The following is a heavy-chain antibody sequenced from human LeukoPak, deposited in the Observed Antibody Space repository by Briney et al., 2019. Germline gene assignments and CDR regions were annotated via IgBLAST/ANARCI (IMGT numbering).Heavy chain of an antibody. V-gene: IGHV3-66*01. D-gene: IGHD5-18*01. Sequence: GGSLRLSCAASGFTVSSNYMSWVRQAPGKGLEWVSVIYSGGSTYYADSVKGRFTISRDNSKNTLYLQMNSLRAEDTAVYYCARDSSSYGYIPAFDIWGQGTMVTVSS. CDR3: ARDSSSYGYIPAFDI. CDR1: GFTVSSNY. CDR2: IYSGGST. J-gene: IGHJ3*02.